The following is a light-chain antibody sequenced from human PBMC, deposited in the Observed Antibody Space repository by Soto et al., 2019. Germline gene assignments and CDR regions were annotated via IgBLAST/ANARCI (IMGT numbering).Light chain of an antibody. J-gene: IGKJ5*01. CDR3: MQSTQFPNT. Sequence: DIVMTQTPLSLSVTPGQPASISCKSSQSLLQSDGKAHLYWYLQRPGQPPQLLIYEVIKRFSGVPHRFSGSGSGTDFTLKISRVEAEDVGVYYCMQSTQFPNTFGQGTRLEIK. CDR1: QSLLQSDGKAH. CDR2: EVI. V-gene: IGKV2D-29*01.